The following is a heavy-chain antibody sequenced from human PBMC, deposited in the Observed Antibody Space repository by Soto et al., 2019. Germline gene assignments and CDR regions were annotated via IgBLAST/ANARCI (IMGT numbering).Heavy chain of an antibody. CDR2: IYYSGST. CDR1: GGSISSSSYY. CDR3: ASEIRDPGYYYYMDV. Sequence: PSETLSLTCTVSGGSISSSSYYWGWIRQPPGKGLEWIGSIYYSGSTYYNPSLKSRVTISVDTSKNQFSLKLSSVTAADTAVYYCASEIRDPGYYYYMDVWGKGTTVTVSS. J-gene: IGHJ6*03. V-gene: IGHV4-39*01.